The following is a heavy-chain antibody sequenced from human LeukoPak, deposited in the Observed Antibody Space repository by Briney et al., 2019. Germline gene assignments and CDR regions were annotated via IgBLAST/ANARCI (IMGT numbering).Heavy chain of an antibody. CDR3: ARVCCSSTSCYTADFDY. V-gene: IGHV1-2*02. CDR1: VYTFTAYY. J-gene: IGHJ4*02. D-gene: IGHD2-2*02. CDR2: INPNSGGT. Sequence: ASVKVSCKAFVYTFTAYYIHRVGQAPGHGLEGMGWINPNSGGTNYAQKFQGRVTMTRDTSISTAYMELSRLSSDDTAVYYCARVCCSSTSCYTADFDYWGQGTLVTVSS.